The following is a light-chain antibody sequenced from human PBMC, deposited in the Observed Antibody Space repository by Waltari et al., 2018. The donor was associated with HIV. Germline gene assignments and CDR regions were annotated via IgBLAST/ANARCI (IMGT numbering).Light chain of an antibody. V-gene: IGLV3-21*04. Sequence: SYVLTQPPSVSVAPGKTARITCGGNNIGRKSVHCHQQKPGQAPVLVIYYDSDRPSGIPERFSGSNSGNTATLTISRVEAGDEADYYCQVWDSSSDHLYVFGTGTKVTVL. CDR2: YDS. CDR1: NIGRKS. CDR3: QVWDSSSDHLYV. J-gene: IGLJ1*01.